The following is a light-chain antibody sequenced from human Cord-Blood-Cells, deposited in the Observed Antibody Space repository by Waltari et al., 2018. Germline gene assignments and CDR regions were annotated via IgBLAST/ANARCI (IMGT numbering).Light chain of an antibody. CDR2: DVS. J-gene: IGLJ3*02. Sequence: QSALTQPASVSGSPGQSITISCTGPSSDVGGYNYVSWYQQHPGKAPKLMIYDVSNRPSGVSNRFSGSKSGNTVSLTISGLQAEDEADYYCSSYTSSSTWVFGGGTKLTVL. CDR1: SSDVGGYNY. V-gene: IGLV2-14*03. CDR3: SSYTSSSTWV.